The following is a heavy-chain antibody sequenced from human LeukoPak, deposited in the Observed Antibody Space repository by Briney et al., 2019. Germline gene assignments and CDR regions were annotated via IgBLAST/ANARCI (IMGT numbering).Heavy chain of an antibody. D-gene: IGHD1-1*01. Sequence: GGSLRLSCEVSEFSVRSNEMNWVRQALGKGLEWVSFTSGDRTYCADSRKDGLIISRDNAKNSLYLQMNSLRAEDMAVYFCVRDLMGSGSTTAYLHHWGQGTLVTVSS. CDR3: VRDLMGSGSTTAYLHH. CDR2: TSGDRT. CDR1: EFSVRSNE. J-gene: IGHJ1*01. V-gene: IGHV3-38-3*01.